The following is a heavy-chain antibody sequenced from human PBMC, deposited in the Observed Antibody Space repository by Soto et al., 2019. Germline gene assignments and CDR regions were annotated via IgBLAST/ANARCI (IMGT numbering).Heavy chain of an antibody. CDR1: GYTFTSYG. CDR2: ISAYNGNT. CDR3: APNHGITMIVVATN. D-gene: IGHD3-22*01. V-gene: IGHV1-18*01. J-gene: IGHJ4*02. Sequence: ASVKVSCKASGYTFTSYGISWVRQAPGQGLGWMGWISAYNGNTNYAQKLQGRVTMTTDTSTSTAYMELRSLRSDDTAVYYCAPNHGITMIVVATNWGQGTLVTVSS.